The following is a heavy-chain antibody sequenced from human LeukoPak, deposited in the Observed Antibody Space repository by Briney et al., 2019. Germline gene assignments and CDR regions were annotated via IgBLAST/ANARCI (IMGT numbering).Heavy chain of an antibody. CDR3: ARAEHTWWLPYYYYYYMDV. CDR1: GYTLTELS. J-gene: IGHJ6*03. V-gene: IGHV1-69*06. Sequence: GASVKVSCKISGYTLTELSMYWVRQAPGQGLEWMGGIIPIFGTANYVQKFQGRVTITADKSTSTAYMELSSLRSEDTAVYYCARAEHTWWLPYYYYYYMDVWGKGTTVTVSS. CDR2: IIPIFGTA. D-gene: IGHD2-15*01.